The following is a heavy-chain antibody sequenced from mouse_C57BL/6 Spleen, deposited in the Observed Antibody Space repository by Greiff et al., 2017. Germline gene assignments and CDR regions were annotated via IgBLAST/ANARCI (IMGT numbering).Heavy chain of an antibody. CDR3: TRSDYSNYRFAY. CDR2: IDPETGGT. D-gene: IGHD2-5*01. CDR1: GYTFTDYE. J-gene: IGHJ3*01. V-gene: IGHV1-15*01. Sequence: VQLQQSGAELVRPGASVTLSCKASGYTFTDYEMHWVKQTPVHGLEWIGAIDPETGGTAYNQKFKGKAILTADKSSSTAYMELRSLTSEDSAVYYCTRSDYSNYRFAYWGQGTLVTVSA.